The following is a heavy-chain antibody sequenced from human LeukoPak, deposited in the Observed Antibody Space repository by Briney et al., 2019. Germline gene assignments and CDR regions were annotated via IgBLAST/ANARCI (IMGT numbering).Heavy chain of an antibody. CDR2: IYYSRSA. J-gene: IGHJ2*01. CDR1: GGSISSYY. V-gene: IGHV4-59*01. Sequence: SETLSLTCTVSGGSISSYYWSWIRQPPGQGLEWSGYIYYSRSANYNPSLQSRVTISVDTSKNQFSLKLSSVTAADTAVYYCARAIVVVTNDWYFDLWGRGTLVTVSS. D-gene: IGHD2-21*02. CDR3: ARAIVVVTNDWYFDL.